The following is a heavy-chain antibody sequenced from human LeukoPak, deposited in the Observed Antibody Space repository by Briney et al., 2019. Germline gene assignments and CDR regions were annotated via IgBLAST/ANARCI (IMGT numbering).Heavy chain of an antibody. V-gene: IGHV4-39*07. D-gene: IGHD6-19*01. CDR3: ARIAVAGTGGFDY. CDR1: GGSISSSSYY. Sequence: PSETLSLTCTVSGGSISSSSYYWGWIRQPPGKGLEWIGEIYHSGSTNYNPSLKSRVTISVDKSKNQFSLKLSSVTAADTAVYYCARIAVAGTGGFDYWGQGTLVTVSS. J-gene: IGHJ4*02. CDR2: IYHSGST.